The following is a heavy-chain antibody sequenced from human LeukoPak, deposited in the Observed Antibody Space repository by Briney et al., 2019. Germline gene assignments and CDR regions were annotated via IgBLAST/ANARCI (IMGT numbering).Heavy chain of an antibody. CDR3: ARLTDDYVWGSYRSPVRYNWFDP. V-gene: IGHV5-51*01. Sequence: GESLKISCKGSGYSFTSYWIGWVRQMPGKGLEWMGIIYPGDSDTRYSPSFQGQVTISADKSISTAYLQWSSLKASDTAMYYCARLTDDYVWGSYRSPVRYNWFDPWGQGTPVTVSS. D-gene: IGHD3-16*02. CDR2: IYPGDSDT. CDR1: GYSFTSYW. J-gene: IGHJ5*02.